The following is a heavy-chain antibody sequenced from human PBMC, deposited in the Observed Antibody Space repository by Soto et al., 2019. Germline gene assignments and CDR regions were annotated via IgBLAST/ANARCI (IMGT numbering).Heavy chain of an antibody. J-gene: IGHJ5*02. D-gene: IGHD3-3*01. Sequence: QVQLVQSGAEVKKPGSSVKVSCKASGGTFSSYAISWVRQAPGQVLEWMGGIIPIFGTANYAQKFQGRVTITADESTSTAYMELSSLRSEDTAVYYCARDSPRITIFGVVTRGWFDPWGQGTLVTVSS. V-gene: IGHV1-69*01. CDR2: IIPIFGTA. CDR1: GGTFSSYA. CDR3: ARDSPRITIFGVVTRGWFDP.